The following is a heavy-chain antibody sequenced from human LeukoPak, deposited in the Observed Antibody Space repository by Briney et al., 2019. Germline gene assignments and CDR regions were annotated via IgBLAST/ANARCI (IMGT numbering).Heavy chain of an antibody. CDR3: AKTRGSGPFDY. D-gene: IGHD3-10*01. V-gene: IGHV3-23*01. CDR1: GFIFSSYG. J-gene: IGHJ4*02. CDR2: ISGSGGST. Sequence: GTLRLSCAASGFIFSSYGMSWVRQAPGKGLEWVSAISGSGGSTYYADSVKGRFTISRDNSKNTLYLQMNNLRAEDTAVYYCAKTRGSGPFDYWGRGTLVTVSS.